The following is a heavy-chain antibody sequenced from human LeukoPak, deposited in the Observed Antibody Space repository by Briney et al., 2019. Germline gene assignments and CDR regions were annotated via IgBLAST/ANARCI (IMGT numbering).Heavy chain of an antibody. CDR1: GFTFSSYS. CDR2: ISSSSSYI. J-gene: IGHJ6*02. CDR3: ARGYSSSWSSDYYYGMDV. Sequence: GGSLRLSCAASGFTFSSYSMNWVRQAPGKGLEWVSSISSSSSYIYYADSVKGRFTISRDNAKNSLYLQMNSLRAEDTAVYYCARGYSSSWSSDYYYGMDVWGQGTTVTVSS. D-gene: IGHD6-13*01. V-gene: IGHV3-21*01.